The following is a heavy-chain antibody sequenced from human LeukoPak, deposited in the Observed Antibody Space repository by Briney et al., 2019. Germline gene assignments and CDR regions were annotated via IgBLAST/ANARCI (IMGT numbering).Heavy chain of an antibody. CDR2: IGSKAYGGTT. CDR1: GFTFGDYA. D-gene: IGHD3-10*01. V-gene: IGHV3-49*04. Sequence: GRSLRLSCTASGFTFGDYAMSWVRQAPGKGLEWVGFIGSKAYGGTTEYAASVKGRFTISRDDSKSIAYLQMNSLKTEDTAVYYCTTDLGLTMIRGVFVSWGQGALVTVSS. CDR3: TTDLGLTMIRGVFVS. J-gene: IGHJ4*02.